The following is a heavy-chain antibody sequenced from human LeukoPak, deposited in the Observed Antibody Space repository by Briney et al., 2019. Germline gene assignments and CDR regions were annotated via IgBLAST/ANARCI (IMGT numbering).Heavy chain of an antibody. V-gene: IGHV3-30*04. Sequence: GGSLRLSCAASGFTFGSYAMHWVRQAPGKGLEWVAVISYDGSNKYYADSVKGRFTISRDNSKNTLYLQMNSLRAEDTAVYYCARGSGYYYGSGSYSNDYWGQGTLVTVSS. CDR3: ARGSGYYYGSGSYSNDY. CDR1: GFTFGSYA. CDR2: ISYDGSNK. J-gene: IGHJ4*02. D-gene: IGHD3-10*01.